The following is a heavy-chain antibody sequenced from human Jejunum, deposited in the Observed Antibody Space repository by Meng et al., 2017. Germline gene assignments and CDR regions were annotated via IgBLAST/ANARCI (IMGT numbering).Heavy chain of an antibody. V-gene: IGHV4-4*02. CDR1: GGSSSSSDW. CDR2: IHHSGST. Sequence: GQQQESGPGLRKPSGTLSLTCGCPGGSSSSSDWWSWVRQPPGKGLEWIGEIHHSGSTNYNPSLKSRVTISVDKSKNQFSLKLTSVTAADTAVYFCARVREVPLGTGDWFDPWGQGTLVTVSS. CDR3: ARVREVPLGTGDWFDP. D-gene: IGHD1/OR15-1a*01. J-gene: IGHJ5*02.